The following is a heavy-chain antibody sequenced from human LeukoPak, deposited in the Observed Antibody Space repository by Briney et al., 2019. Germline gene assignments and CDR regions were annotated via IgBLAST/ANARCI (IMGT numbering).Heavy chain of an antibody. CDR2: LYYSGST. Sequence: SETLSLTCTVSGGSVSNYYWSWIRQSPGKGLEWIGSLYYSGSTYYNPSLKSRVTISVDTSKNHFSLKLTSVTAADTAVYYCARGSNAYYYAFDIWGQGTMVTVSS. V-gene: IGHV4-59*02. CDR3: ARGSNAYYYAFDI. D-gene: IGHD3-16*01. J-gene: IGHJ3*02. CDR1: GGSVSNYY.